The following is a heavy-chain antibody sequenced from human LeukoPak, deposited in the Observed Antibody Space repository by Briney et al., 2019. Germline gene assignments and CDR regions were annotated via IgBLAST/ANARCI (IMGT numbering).Heavy chain of an antibody. J-gene: IGHJ4*02. Sequence: GGSLRLSCAASGFTFSSYSMNWVRQAPGKGLEWVSSISSSSSYTYYADSVKGRFTISRDNAKNSLYLQMNSLRAEDTAVYYCAGSVAAAGIYYWGQGTLVTVSS. CDR3: AGSVAAAGIYY. CDR1: GFTFSSYS. CDR2: ISSSSSYT. V-gene: IGHV3-21*01. D-gene: IGHD6-13*01.